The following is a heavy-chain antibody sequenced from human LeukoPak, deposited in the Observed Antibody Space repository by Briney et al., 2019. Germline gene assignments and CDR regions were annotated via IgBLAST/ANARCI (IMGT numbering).Heavy chain of an antibody. J-gene: IGHJ5*02. V-gene: IGHV4-34*01. D-gene: IGHD2-8*01. CDR2: INHSGST. CDR1: GESFSGYY. CDR3: ARGPGPGYCTNGVCSGWFDP. Sequence: SETLSLTCAVYGESFSGYYWSWIRQPPGKGLEWIGEINHSGSTNYNPSLKSRVTISVDTSKNQFSLKLSSVTAADTAVYYCARGPGPGYCTNGVCSGWFDPWGQGTLVTVSS.